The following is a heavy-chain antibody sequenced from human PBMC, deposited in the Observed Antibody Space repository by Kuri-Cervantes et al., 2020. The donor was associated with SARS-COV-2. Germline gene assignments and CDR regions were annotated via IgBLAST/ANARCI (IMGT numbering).Heavy chain of an antibody. V-gene: IGHV3-48*01. D-gene: IGHD3-16*01. J-gene: IGHJ4*02. CDR3: ASNGWGFRNPGGVSGFDY. CDR2: ISSSSSTI. Sequence: GESLKISCAASGFTFSSYSMNWVRQAPGKGLEWVSYISSSSSTIYYADSVKGRFTISRDNAKNSLYLQMNSLRAEDTAVYYCASNGWGFRNPGGVSGFDYWGQGTLVTVSS. CDR1: GFTFSSYS.